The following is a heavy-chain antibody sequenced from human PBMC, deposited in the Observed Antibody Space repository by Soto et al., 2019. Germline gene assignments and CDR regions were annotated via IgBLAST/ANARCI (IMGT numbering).Heavy chain of an antibody. CDR2: IWYDGSNK. Sequence: QVQLVESGGGVAQPGGSLRLSCAAPGSTFSSYAMHWVRRAPGKGLEWVAVIWYDGSNKYYADSVKGRFTISRDNSKNTLYLQMNSLRAEDTAVYYCARDRGYFDYWGQGTLVTVSS. CDR3: ARDRGYFDY. CDR1: GSTFSSYA. V-gene: IGHV3-33*01. J-gene: IGHJ4*02.